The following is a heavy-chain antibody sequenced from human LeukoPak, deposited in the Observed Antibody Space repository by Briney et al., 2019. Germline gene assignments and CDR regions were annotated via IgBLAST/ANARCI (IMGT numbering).Heavy chain of an antibody. J-gene: IGHJ3*02. CDR1: GFTFSSNY. CDR2: IYSGGST. D-gene: IGHD1-26*01. CDR3: ASLVGAYDAFDI. V-gene: IGHV3-66*01. Sequence: GGSLRLSCAASGFTFSSNYMSWVRQAPGKGLEWVSVIYSGGSTYYADSVKGRFTISRDNSKNTLYLQMNSLRAEDTAVYYCASLVGAYDAFDIWGQGTMVTVSS.